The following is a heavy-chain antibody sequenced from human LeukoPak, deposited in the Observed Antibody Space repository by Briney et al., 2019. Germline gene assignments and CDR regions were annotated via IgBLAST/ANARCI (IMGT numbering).Heavy chain of an antibody. D-gene: IGHD3-22*01. CDR3: ARGGSREIVAPGYGMDV. J-gene: IGHJ6*02. V-gene: IGHV4-39*01. CDR1: GGSISSSSYY. Sequence: SETLSLTCTVSGGSISSSSYYWGWIRQPPGKGLEWIGSIYYSGSTYYNPSLKSRVTISVDTSKNQFSLKLSSVTAADTAVYYCARGGSREIVAPGYGMDVWGQGTTVTVSS. CDR2: IYYSGST.